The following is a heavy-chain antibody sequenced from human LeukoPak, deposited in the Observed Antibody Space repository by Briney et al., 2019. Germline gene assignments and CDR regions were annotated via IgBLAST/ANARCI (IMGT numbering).Heavy chain of an antibody. V-gene: IGHV3-15*01. CDR1: GFSFNDTW. CDR3: TTDPHSGYCSGVSCYPYDY. CDR2: IKSDTDGETT. D-gene: IGHD2-15*01. Sequence: GGSLRLSCAASGFSFNDTWMSWVRQAPGKGLEWVGRIKSDTDGETTDYAAPVKGRFTISRDDSRNTLYLQMTTLKTEDTALYYCTTDPHSGYCSGVSCYPYDYWGQGTLVTVSS. J-gene: IGHJ4*02.